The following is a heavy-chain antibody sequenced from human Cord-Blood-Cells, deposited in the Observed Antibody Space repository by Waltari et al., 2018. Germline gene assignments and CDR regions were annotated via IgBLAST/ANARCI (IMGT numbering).Heavy chain of an antibody. CDR1: GGSFRGYY. CDR3: ARGSGSYYY. J-gene: IGHJ4*02. D-gene: IGHD1-26*01. Sequence: QVQLQQWGAGLLKPSETLSLPCAVYGGSFRGYYWSWIRQPPGKGLEWIGEINHSGSTNYNPSLKSRVTISVDTSKNQFSLKLSSVTAADTAVYYCARGSGSYYYWGQGTLVTVSS. V-gene: IGHV4-34*01. CDR2: INHSGST.